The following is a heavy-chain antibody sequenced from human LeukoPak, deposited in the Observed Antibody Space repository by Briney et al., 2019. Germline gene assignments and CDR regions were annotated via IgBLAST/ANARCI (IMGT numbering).Heavy chain of an antibody. D-gene: IGHD1-26*01. CDR1: GYSFTSYW. Sequence: GESLKISCKCSGYSFTSYWIGWVRQMPGKGLEGMGIIYPGDSDTRYSPSFQGQVTISADKSISTAYLQWSSLQASDTAMYYCASSLGATLSAFDIWGQGTMVTVSS. CDR2: IYPGDSDT. J-gene: IGHJ3*02. CDR3: ASSLGATLSAFDI. V-gene: IGHV5-51*01.